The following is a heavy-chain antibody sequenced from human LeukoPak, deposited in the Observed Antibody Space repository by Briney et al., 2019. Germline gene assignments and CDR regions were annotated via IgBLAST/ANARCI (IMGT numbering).Heavy chain of an antibody. V-gene: IGHV1-46*01. CDR2: TNPSGCST. J-gene: IGHJ4*02. CDR3: AIESVWYGFDY. D-gene: IGHD3-16*01. Sequence: ASLKVSCKASGYTFTNYYMHWVRQTPGQVLEWMGRTNPSGCSTSYAQKFQGRVTMTRDTSTSTVYMELSSLRSEDTAVYYCAIESVWYGFDYWGQGTLVNVYS. CDR1: GYTFTNYY.